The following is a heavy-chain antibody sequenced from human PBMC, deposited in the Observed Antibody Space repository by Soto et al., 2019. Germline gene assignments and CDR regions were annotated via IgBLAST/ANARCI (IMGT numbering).Heavy chain of an antibody. CDR3: ATEQKTYDYIWGSYRYGAFDI. Sequence: ASVKVSCKVSGYTLTELSMHWVRQAPGKGLEWMGGFDPADGETIYAQKFQGRVTMTEDTSTDTAYMELSSLRSEDTAVYYCATEQKTYDYIWGSYRYGAFDIWGQGTMVTVSS. V-gene: IGHV1-24*01. J-gene: IGHJ3*02. CDR1: GYTLTELS. D-gene: IGHD3-16*02. CDR2: FDPADGET.